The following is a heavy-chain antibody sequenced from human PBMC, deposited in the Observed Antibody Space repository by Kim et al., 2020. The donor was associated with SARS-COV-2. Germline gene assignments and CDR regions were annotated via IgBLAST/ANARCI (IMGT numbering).Heavy chain of an antibody. CDR3: ARDMAAWDY. CDR2: IKEDGSEK. Sequence: GGSLRLSCAASGFTFSTSRMTWVRQAPGKGLEWVANIKEDGSEKYYVDSVKGRFTISRDNAKNSLYLQMTSLRAEDTAMYYCARDMAAWDYWGQGALVSVSS. J-gene: IGHJ4*02. V-gene: IGHV3-7*05. CDR1: GFTFSTSR. D-gene: IGHD6-25*01.